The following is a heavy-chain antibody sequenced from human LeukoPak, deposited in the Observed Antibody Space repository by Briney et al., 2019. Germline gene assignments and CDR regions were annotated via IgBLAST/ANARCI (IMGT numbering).Heavy chain of an antibody. CDR3: ARGGAKYYYYYYMDV. CDR1: GYSISSGYY. D-gene: IGHD4/OR15-4a*01. CDR2: IYHSGST. V-gene: IGHV4-38-2*02. J-gene: IGHJ6*03. Sequence: SETLSLTCTVSGYSISSGYYWGWIRQPPGKGLEWIGSIYHSGSTYYNPSLKSRVTISVDTPKNQFSLKLSSVTAADTAVYYCARGGAKYYYYYYMDVWGKGTTVTVSS.